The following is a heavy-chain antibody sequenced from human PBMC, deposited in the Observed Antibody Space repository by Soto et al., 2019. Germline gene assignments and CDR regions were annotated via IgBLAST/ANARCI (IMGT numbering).Heavy chain of an antibody. D-gene: IGHD4-4*01. J-gene: IGHJ5*02. CDR1: GFSLSTSGVG. V-gene: IGHV2-5*02. Sequence: QITLKEPGPPRVKPNKTLTLTCTFSGFSLSTSGVGVGWIRQPQGKALQWLALIYWDDDKRYSPSLKSRLTITKDTSKNQVVLTMTNMDPVDTATYYCAHRPAAVTTDNWFDPWGQGTLVTVSS. CDR2: IYWDDDK. CDR3: AHRPAAVTTDNWFDP.